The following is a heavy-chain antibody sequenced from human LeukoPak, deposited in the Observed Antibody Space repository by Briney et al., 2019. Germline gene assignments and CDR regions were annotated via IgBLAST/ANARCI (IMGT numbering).Heavy chain of an antibody. CDR1: GGSISSYY. CDR3: ARERDLNYDFWSGYYFEY. Sequence: SETLSLTCTVSGGSISSYYWSWIRQPAGKGLEWIGRIYTSGSTNYNPSLKSRVTMSVDTSKNQFSLKLSSVTAADTAVYYCARERDLNYDFWSGYYFEYWGQGTLVTVSS. CDR2: IYTSGST. D-gene: IGHD3-3*01. J-gene: IGHJ4*02. V-gene: IGHV4-4*07.